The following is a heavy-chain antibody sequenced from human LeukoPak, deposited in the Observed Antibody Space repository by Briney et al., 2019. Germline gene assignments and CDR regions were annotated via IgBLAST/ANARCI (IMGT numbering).Heavy chain of an antibody. D-gene: IGHD3-16*01. CDR2: IYYSGST. CDR3: ASHQYAYIHIFHY. CDR1: GDSLSSNGYY. Sequence: SETLSLTCTVSGDSLSSNGYYWGWIRQPPGKGLEWIGLIYYSGSTYYNPSLKSRVTISVDTSKNQFSPKLSSVTAADTAIYYCASHQYAYIHIFHYWGQGTLVTVSS. J-gene: IGHJ4*02. V-gene: IGHV4-39*01.